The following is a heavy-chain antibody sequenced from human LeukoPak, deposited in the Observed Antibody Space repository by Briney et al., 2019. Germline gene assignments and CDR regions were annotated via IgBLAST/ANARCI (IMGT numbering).Heavy chain of an antibody. D-gene: IGHD6-19*01. CDR1: GYTFLHHD. Sequence: GASVKVSCKASGYTFLHHDINWVRQVTGQGLEWMAWVSPNSGNTGYAQKFKGRVTLTIDTSINTAYMELSSLRSEDTGVYYCARINGRGNGWLRPLDYWGQGTLATVPS. J-gene: IGHJ4*02. V-gene: IGHV1-8*01. CDR3: ARINGRGNGWLRPLDY. CDR2: VSPNSGNT.